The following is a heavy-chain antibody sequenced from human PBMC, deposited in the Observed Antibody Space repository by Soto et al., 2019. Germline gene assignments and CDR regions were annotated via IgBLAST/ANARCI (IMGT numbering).Heavy chain of an antibody. D-gene: IGHD6-13*01. Sequence: EVQLLESGGGLVQPGGSLRLSCAASGFTFSISGSGGSTYYADSVKGRFTISRDNSKNTLYLQMNSLRAEDTAVYYCAYSSTPFDYWGQGTLVTVSS. CDR3: AYSSTPFDY. CDR1: GFTFS. J-gene: IGHJ4*02. V-gene: IGHV3-23*01. CDR2: SGSGGST.